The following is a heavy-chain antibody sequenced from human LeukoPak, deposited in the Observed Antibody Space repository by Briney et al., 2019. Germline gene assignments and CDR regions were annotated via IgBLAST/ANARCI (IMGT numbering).Heavy chain of an antibody. D-gene: IGHD6-6*01. CDR3: AGMRIAARRPPRDY. J-gene: IGHJ4*02. CDR2: INHSGST. CDR1: GGSISSGDYY. V-gene: IGHV4-39*07. Sequence: KPSETLSLTCTVSGGSISSGDYYWSWIRQPPGKGLEWIGEINHSGSTNYNPSLKSRVTISVDTSKNQFSLKLSSVTAADTAVYYCAGMRIAARRPPRDYWGQGTLVTVSS.